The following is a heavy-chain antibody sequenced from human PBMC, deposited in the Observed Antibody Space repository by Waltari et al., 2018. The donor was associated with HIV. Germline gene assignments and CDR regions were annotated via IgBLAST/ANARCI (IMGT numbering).Heavy chain of an antibody. CDR2: IRSKAYGGTT. D-gene: IGHD3-9*01. Sequence: EVQLVESGGGLVQPGRSLRLSCSASGFTFGDYAISCFRQAPGKGLEWVSFIRSKAYGGTTEYAASVKGRFTISRDDSKSIAYLQMNSLKTEDTAVYYCLPDYDILTGYLAFDYWGQGTLVTVSS. J-gene: IGHJ4*02. CDR1: GFTFGDYA. CDR3: LPDYDILTGYLAFDY. V-gene: IGHV3-49*03.